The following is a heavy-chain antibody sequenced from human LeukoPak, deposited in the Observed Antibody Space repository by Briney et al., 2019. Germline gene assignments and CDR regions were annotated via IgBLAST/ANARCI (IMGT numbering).Heavy chain of an antibody. V-gene: IGHV6-1*01. CDR1: GDSVSINSAT. CDR3: ARGSGTYYDAFDI. CDR2: TYYRSKWYN. D-gene: IGHD1-26*01. J-gene: IGHJ3*02. Sequence: SQTLSLTFAISGDSVSINSATWNWVRQSPSRGLEWLGSTYYRSKWYNDYAESVKSRITINPDTSKNQFSLQLNSVTPEDTAVYYCARGSGTYYDAFDIWGQGTMVTVSS.